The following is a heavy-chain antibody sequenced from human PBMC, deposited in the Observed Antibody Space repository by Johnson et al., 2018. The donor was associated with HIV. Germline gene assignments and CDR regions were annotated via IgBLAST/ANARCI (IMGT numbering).Heavy chain of an antibody. CDR3: ARVQRSGWFHTDAFDL. Sequence: QVQLVESGGGLIQPGGSLRLSCAASGFTFSSYAMHWVRQAPGKGLEWVAVISYDGTDKFYATSVKGRFTVSRDNSNNILFLQMSSLRSDDTAVYFCARVQRSGWFHTDAFDLWGQGTMVTVSS. CDR1: GFTFSSYA. J-gene: IGHJ3*01. D-gene: IGHD6-19*01. CDR2: ISYDGTDK. V-gene: IGHV3-30*04.